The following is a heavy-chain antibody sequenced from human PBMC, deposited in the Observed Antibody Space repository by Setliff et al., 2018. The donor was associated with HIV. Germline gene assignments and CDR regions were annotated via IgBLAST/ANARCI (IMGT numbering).Heavy chain of an antibody. J-gene: IGHJ6*04. V-gene: IGHV1-18*01. CDR3: ARDSRDIVVVIAPEPEPYYYYGMDV. CDR2: ISGYSGNT. D-gene: IGHD2-15*01. Sequence: ASVKVSCKASGYTFTSYGVSWVRQAPGHGLEWMGWISGYSGNTNYAQKLQGRVTMTTDTSTSTAYMELSSLRSDDTAVYYCARDSRDIVVVIAPEPEPYYYYGMDVWGEGTTVTVSS. CDR1: GYTFTSYG.